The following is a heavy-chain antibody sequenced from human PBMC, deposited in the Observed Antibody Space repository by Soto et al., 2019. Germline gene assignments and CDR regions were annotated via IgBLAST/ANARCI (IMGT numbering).Heavy chain of an antibody. CDR2: INQSGST. V-gene: IGHV4-34*01. CDR1: GRSFSRYY. D-gene: IGHD3-10*01. J-gene: IGHJ6*02. CDR3: LMVTYSGMDV. Sequence: PSATLSLTCAAYGRSFSRYYWSWTRQPPGKGLEWIGEINQSGSTIYNPSLKSRVTISVDTSKNQFSLELTSVTAADTAVYYCLMVTYSGMDVWGQGTTVT.